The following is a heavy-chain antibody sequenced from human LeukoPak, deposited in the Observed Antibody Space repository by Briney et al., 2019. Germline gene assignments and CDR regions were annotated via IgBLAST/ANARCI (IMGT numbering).Heavy chain of an antibody. CDR3: ARYCSSTSQPDYYYYMDV. Sequence: SETLSLTCTVSGGSISSYYWSWIRQPPGKGLEWIGYIYYSGSTNYNPSLKSRVTISVDTSKNQFSLKLSSVTAADTAVYYCARYCSSTSQPDYYYYMDVWGKGTTVTVSS. J-gene: IGHJ6*03. V-gene: IGHV4-59*01. CDR2: IYYSGST. CDR1: GGSISSYY. D-gene: IGHD2-2*01.